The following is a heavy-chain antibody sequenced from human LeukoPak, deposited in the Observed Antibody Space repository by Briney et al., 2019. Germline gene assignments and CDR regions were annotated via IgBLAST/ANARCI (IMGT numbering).Heavy chain of an antibody. D-gene: IGHD2-2*01. V-gene: IGHV4-39*01. CDR2: IYYSGST. CDR3: ARPLGYCSSTNCYHLNWFNP. Sequence: SVTLSLTCTVAGGSISSSSYYWGWIRQPPGKGLEWIGSIYYSGSTYYNPSLKSRVTISVDTSKNQFSLKLSSVTAADTPVYYCARPLGYCSSTNCYHLNWFNPWAQGTLVTVSS. J-gene: IGHJ5*02. CDR1: GGSISSSSYY.